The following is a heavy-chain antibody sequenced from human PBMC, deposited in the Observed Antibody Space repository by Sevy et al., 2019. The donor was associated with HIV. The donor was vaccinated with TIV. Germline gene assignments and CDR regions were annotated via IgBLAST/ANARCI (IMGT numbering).Heavy chain of an antibody. CDR1: GFTFTNYG. CDR3: AKDLAGPGRRYFDS. CDR2: IRNDGSDK. J-gene: IGHJ4*02. Sequence: GGSLRLSCAASGFTFTNYGMHWVRQVPGKGLEWVTFIRNDGSDKYYAASVKGRFTISRDDSKNTLYLQMDSLRPEDTAIYYCAKDLAGPGRRYFDSWGQGTLVTVSS. V-gene: IGHV3-30*02. D-gene: IGHD6-13*01.